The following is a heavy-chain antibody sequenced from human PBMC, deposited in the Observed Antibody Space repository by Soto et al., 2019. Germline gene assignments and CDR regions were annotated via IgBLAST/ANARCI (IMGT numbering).Heavy chain of an antibody. CDR3: ARAGDFWSGQYYFDY. V-gene: IGHV4-59*01. CDR2: IYYSGST. D-gene: IGHD3-3*01. J-gene: IGHJ4*02. Sequence: SETLSLTCTVSGGSISSYYWSWIRQPPGKGQEWIGYIYYSGSTNYNPSLKSRVTISVDTSKNQFSLKLGSVTAADTAVYYCARAGDFWSGQYYFDYWGQGTLVTVSS. CDR1: GGSISSYY.